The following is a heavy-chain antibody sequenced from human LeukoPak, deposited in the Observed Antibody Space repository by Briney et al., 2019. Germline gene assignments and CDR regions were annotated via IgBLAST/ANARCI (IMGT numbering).Heavy chain of an antibody. CDR2: ISGSDAGT. J-gene: IGHJ4*02. CDR1: GLTFNNYA. Sequence: GGSLRHSCAASGLTFNNYARSWVRQAPGKGLEWVSAISGSDAGTYYADSVKGRFTISRDNSKNTLYLQMNSLRAEDTAVYYCAKDRGAFIIVVPSATRVFDYWGQGTLVTVSS. V-gene: IGHV3-23*01. CDR3: AKDRGAFIIVVPSATRVFDY. D-gene: IGHD2-2*01.